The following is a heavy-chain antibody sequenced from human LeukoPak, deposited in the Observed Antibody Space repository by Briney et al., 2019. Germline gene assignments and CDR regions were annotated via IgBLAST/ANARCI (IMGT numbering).Heavy chain of an antibody. CDR2: IYYSGST. Sequence: PSETLSLTCTVSGGSISSYYWSWIRQPPGKGLERIGYIYYSGSTNYNPSLKSRVTISVDTSKNQFSLKLSSVTAADTAVYYCARHQSMIVTGGFDYWGQGTLVTVSS. V-gene: IGHV4-59*01. J-gene: IGHJ4*02. CDR3: ARHQSMIVTGGFDY. D-gene: IGHD3-22*01. CDR1: GGSISSYY.